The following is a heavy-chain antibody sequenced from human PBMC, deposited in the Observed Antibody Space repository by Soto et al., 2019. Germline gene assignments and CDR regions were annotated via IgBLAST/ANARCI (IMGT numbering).Heavy chain of an antibody. Sequence: ASVKVSCKASGYTFTSYYMYWVRQAPGQRLECMGWINAGNDNTEYSQKFQGRVTITRDTSASTAYMELSSLRSEDTAVYYCAIFGGSVSGWGQGTLVNVSS. J-gene: IGHJ4*02. CDR2: INAGNDNT. CDR3: AIFGGSVSG. V-gene: IGHV1-3*01. D-gene: IGHD3-10*01. CDR1: GYTFTSYY.